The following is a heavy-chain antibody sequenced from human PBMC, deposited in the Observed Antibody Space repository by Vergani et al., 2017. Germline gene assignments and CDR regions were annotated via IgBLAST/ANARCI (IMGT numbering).Heavy chain of an antibody. V-gene: IGHV4-61*05. CDR1: GGSISSSSYY. Sequence: QLQLQESGPGLVKPSETLSLTCTVSGGSISSSSYYWGWIRQPPGKGLEWIGYIYTSGSTNYNPSLKSRVTISVDTSKNQFSLKLSSVTAADTAVYYCARDNTYYGSGSSGWFDPWGQGTLVTVSS. CDR2: IYTSGST. J-gene: IGHJ5*02. D-gene: IGHD3-10*01. CDR3: ARDNTYYGSGSSGWFDP.